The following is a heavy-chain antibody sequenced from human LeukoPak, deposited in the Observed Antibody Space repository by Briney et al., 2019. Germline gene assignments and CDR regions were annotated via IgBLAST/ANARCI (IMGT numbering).Heavy chain of an antibody. CDR1: GFTFSSYS. D-gene: IGHD2-21*02. CDR3: ARSCGGDCYLFDY. Sequence: KTGGSLRLSCAASGFTFSSYSMNWVRQAPGKGLEWVSSISSSSSYIYYADSVKGRFTISRDNAKNSLYLQMNSLRAEDTAVYYCARSCGGDCYLFDYWGQGTLVTVSS. CDR2: ISSSSSYI. J-gene: IGHJ4*02. V-gene: IGHV3-21*01.